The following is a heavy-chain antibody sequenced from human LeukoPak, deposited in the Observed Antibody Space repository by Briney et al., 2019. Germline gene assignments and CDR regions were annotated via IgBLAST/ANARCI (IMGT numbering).Heavy chain of an antibody. V-gene: IGHV1-2*02. CDR2: INPNNGGT. Sequence: ASVTVSCTASGYTFTGYYIHWVRQAPGQGLEWMGWINPNNGGTNYAQKFQGRVTMTRDTSITTTYMDLSRLRSDDTAVYYCARALRSGSYYEVDYWGQGTLVTVSS. J-gene: IGHJ4*02. CDR1: GYTFTGYY. D-gene: IGHD1-26*01. CDR3: ARALRSGSYYEVDY.